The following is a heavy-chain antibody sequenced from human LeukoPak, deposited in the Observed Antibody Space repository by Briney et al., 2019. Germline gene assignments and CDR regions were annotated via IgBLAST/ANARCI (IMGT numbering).Heavy chain of an antibody. D-gene: IGHD3-10*01. J-gene: IGHJ5*02. V-gene: IGHV3-23*01. CDR3: AGDRGINWFDP. Sequence: PGGSLRLSCAASGFTFSSYAMNWVRQAPGKGLEWVSGISISGSSTYYAGSVKGRFTISRDNSKDTLYLQMNSLRAEDTAVYYCAGDRGINWFDPWGQGTLVTVSS. CDR2: ISISGSST. CDR1: GFTFSSYA.